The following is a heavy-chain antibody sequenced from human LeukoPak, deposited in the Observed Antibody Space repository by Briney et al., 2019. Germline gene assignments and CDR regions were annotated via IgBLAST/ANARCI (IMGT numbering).Heavy chain of an antibody. V-gene: IGHV4-4*09. CDR2: IYSSGGT. CDR1: GGSISTYY. CDR3: ARHGGHDYSNYAWFDP. J-gene: IGHJ5*02. D-gene: IGHD4-11*01. Sequence: SETLSLTCTVSGGSISTYYWSWIRQPPGKGLEWIGYIYSSGGTNYNPSLKSRVTISVDTSKNQFSLKLSSVTAAGTAVYYCARHGGHDYSNYAWFDPWGQGILVTVSS.